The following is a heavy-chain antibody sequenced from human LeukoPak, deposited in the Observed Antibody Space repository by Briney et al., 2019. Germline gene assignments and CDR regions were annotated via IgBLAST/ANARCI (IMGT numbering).Heavy chain of an antibody. V-gene: IGHV3-15*01. D-gene: IGHD4-17*01. Sequence: GGSLRLSCVASGFTFSGAWLSWVRQAPGKGLEWVGRIKSKNNGGTTDYAAPVNGRFSISRDDSKNTLYLQMSSLKTEDTGVYYCMTLYVDYARWGQGALVTVSS. CDR2: IKSKNNGGTT. J-gene: IGHJ4*02. CDR1: GFTFSGAW. CDR3: MTLYVDYAR.